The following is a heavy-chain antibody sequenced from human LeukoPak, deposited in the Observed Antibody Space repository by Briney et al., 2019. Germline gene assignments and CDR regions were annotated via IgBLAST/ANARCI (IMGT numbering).Heavy chain of an antibody. Sequence: KPSETLSLTCAVYGGSFLGYYWGWIRQPPGKGLEWIGEINHSGSTYYNASLQSRVTISIDTSKNQFSLRLNSVTAADTARYYCAKSGGYGLIDYWGQGTRVTVSS. CDR2: INHSGST. CDR3: AKSGGYGLIDY. V-gene: IGHV4-34*01. D-gene: IGHD1-26*01. CDR1: GGSFLGYY. J-gene: IGHJ4*02.